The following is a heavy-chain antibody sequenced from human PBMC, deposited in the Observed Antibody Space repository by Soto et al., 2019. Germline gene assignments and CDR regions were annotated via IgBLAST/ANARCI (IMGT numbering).Heavy chain of an antibody. CDR3: ATGGTSFDY. J-gene: IGHJ4*02. V-gene: IGHV4-4*07. Sequence: WETLSLTCTVSGGSISGYYCSWIRQAAGKGLEWIGRIHTSGSPNYNPSLKSRVTMAADTSKNQLSLKLTSVTAADTAVYYCATGGTSFDYWGQGTLVTVSS. CDR1: GGSISGYY. CDR2: IHTSGSP.